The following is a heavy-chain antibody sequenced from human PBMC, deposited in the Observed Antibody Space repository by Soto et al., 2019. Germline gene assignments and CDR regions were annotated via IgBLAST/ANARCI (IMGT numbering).Heavy chain of an antibody. V-gene: IGHV3-15*07. CDR2: IKSKTDGGTT. Sequence: PGGSLRLSCAASGFTFSNAWMNWVRQAPGKGLEWVGRIKSKTDGGTTDYAAPVKGRFTISRDDSKNTLYLQMNSLKTEDTAVYYCTTGGPYGDTIFGVVIGLYYYSYGMDVWGQGTTVTVSS. CDR1: GFTFSNAW. D-gene: IGHD3-3*01. J-gene: IGHJ6*02. CDR3: TTGGPYGDTIFGVVIGLYYYSYGMDV.